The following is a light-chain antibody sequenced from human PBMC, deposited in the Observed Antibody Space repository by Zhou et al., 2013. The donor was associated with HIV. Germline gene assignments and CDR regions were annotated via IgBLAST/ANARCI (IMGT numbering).Light chain of an antibody. CDR1: SSDVGGYNY. V-gene: IGLV2-8*01. Sequence: QSALTQPPSASGTPGQSVTISCTGTSSDVGGYNYVAWYQQRPGKAPKIMIYEVSKRPSGVPDRFSDSKSGNTASLTVSGLQAEDEAEYYCGSYAGSSSWIFGGGTKLTVL. J-gene: IGLJ2*01. CDR2: EVS. CDR3: GSYAGSSSWI.